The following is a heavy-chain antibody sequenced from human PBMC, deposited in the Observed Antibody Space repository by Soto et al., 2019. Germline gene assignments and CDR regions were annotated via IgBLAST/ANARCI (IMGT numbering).Heavy chain of an antibody. CDR2: IYPGYSET. CDR1: GYSFDSFW. CDR3: ARPNAYSSSWYNYYGMDV. V-gene: IGHV5-51*01. J-gene: IGHJ6*02. Sequence: GESLKISCKGSGYSFDSFWIGWVRQMPGKGLEWMGLIYPGYSETRYSPSFQGQVTVSADKSMNTAYLQWSSLKASDTAMYYCARPNAYSSSWYNYYGMDVWGQGTTVTVSS. D-gene: IGHD6-13*01.